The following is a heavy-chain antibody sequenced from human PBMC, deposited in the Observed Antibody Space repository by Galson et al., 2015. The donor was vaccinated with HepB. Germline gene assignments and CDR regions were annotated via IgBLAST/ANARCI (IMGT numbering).Heavy chain of an antibody. CDR2: ISFDGSYK. CDR3: AKDGGKATPGVFEY. Sequence: SLRLSCAASGFTFSSFGMHWVRQAPGKGLEWVAVISFDGSYKYYPDSVKGRFTISRDNSKNTLYLQMNSLRAEDTAVYYCAKDGGKATPGVFEYWGQGTLVTASS. CDR1: GFTFSSFG. J-gene: IGHJ4*02. V-gene: IGHV3-30*18. D-gene: IGHD6-13*01.